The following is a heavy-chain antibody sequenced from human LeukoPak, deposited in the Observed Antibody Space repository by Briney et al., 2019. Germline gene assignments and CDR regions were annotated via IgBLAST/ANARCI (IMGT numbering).Heavy chain of an antibody. CDR3: ARDLGIAAAGRIDRFDP. V-gene: IGHV6-1*01. J-gene: IGHJ5*02. CDR2: AYYRSKWYN. CDR1: GDSVSSNSAA. D-gene: IGHD6-13*01. Sequence: SQTLSLTCAISGDSVSSNSAAWNWVRQSPSRGLEWLGSAYYRSKWYNDYAVSVKSRITINPDTSKNQFSLQLNSVTPEDTAVYYCARDLGIAAAGRIDRFDPWGQGTLVTVSS.